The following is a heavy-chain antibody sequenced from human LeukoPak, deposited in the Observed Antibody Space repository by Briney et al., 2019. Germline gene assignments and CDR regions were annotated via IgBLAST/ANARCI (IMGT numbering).Heavy chain of an antibody. CDR1: GLTFSGSA. CDR3: TVWFGDPEGYFDY. D-gene: IGHD3-10*01. V-gene: IGHV3-73*01. CDR2: IRSKANSYAT. J-gene: IGHJ4*02. Sequence: PGGSLKLSCAASGLTFSGSAMHWVRQASGKGLEWVGRIRSKANSYATAYAASVKGRFTISRDDSKNTAYLQMNSLKTEDTAVYYCTVWFGDPEGYFDYWGQGTLVTVSS.